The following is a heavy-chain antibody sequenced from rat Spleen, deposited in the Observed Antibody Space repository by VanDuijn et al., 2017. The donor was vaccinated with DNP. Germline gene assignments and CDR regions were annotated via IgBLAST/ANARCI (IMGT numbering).Heavy chain of an antibody. D-gene: IGHD4-1*01. CDR3: VRREYITGAMNA. CDR2: IIYDGSRT. V-gene: IGHV5-29*01. CDR1: GFTFSNFG. J-gene: IGHJ4*01. Sequence: EVQLVESGGGLVQPGRSMKLSCAASGFTFSNFGMTWVRQAPAKGLEWVATIIYDGSRTYYRDSVKGRFTISRNNAESTVYLQMDSLRSEDTATYYCVRREYITGAMNAWGQGTSVTVSS.